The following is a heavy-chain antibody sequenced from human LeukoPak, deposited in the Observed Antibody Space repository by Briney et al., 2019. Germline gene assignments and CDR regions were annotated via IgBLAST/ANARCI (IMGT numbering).Heavy chain of an antibody. CDR1: GGSSSGYY. CDR3: ARSYYYDSSGYYRGALDI. J-gene: IGHJ3*02. CDR2: INHSGST. V-gene: IGHV4-34*01. D-gene: IGHD3-22*01. Sequence: YPSETLSLTCAVYGGSSSGYYWSWIRQPPGKGLEWIGEINHSGSTNYNPSLKSRVTISVDTSKNQFSLKLSSVTAADTAVYYCARSYYYDSSGYYRGALDIWGQGTMVTVSS.